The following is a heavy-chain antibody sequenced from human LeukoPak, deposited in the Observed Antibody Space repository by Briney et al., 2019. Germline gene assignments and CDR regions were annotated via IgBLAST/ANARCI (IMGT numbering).Heavy chain of an antibody. Sequence: GGSLRLSCTASGVTFRSYWMSCVRQAPGKGLEWVANIKQDGSEKYYVDSVKGRFSISRDNAKNSLYLQMNSLRAEDTAVYYCAANGGPFVLWGQGTLVTVSS. CDR2: IKQDGSEK. CDR3: AANGGPFVL. J-gene: IGHJ4*02. CDR1: GVTFRSYW. V-gene: IGHV3-7*05. D-gene: IGHD4-23*01.